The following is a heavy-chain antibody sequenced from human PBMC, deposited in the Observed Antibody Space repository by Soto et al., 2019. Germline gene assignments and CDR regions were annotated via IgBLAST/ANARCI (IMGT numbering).Heavy chain of an antibody. Sequence: QLQLQESGPGLVKPSETLSLTCTVSGASISTTTYYWGWIRQPPGKRLEWIGSIYYRGNTYENSSLKNRITISVATSKNQFSLKLSSVTAADTAGYFCAGQVVAVTSFDRWGRGTLVTVSS. CDR2: IYYRGNT. CDR3: AGQVVAVTSFDR. D-gene: IGHD2-15*01. J-gene: IGHJ5*02. V-gene: IGHV4-39*01. CDR1: GASISTTTYY.